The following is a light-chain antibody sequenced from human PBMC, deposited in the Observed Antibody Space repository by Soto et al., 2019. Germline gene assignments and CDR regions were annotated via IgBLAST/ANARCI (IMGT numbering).Light chain of an antibody. CDR3: QNYNSSPLT. Sequence: DIQMTQSPSSLSASVGDTVTITCRASQGISNSLAWFQQKPGRVPQFLIYAASTFQPGVPPRFSGSGSGTDFTLTISSLQPEAGATYDCQNYNSSPLTFGRGTIVVIK. J-gene: IGKJ3*01. CDR2: AAS. CDR1: QGISNS. V-gene: IGKV1-27*01.